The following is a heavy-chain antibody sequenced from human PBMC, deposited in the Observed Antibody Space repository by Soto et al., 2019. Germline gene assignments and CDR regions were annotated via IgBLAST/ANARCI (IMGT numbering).Heavy chain of an antibody. D-gene: IGHD4-17*01. CDR2: ISSSGTTF. CDR3: AREDGVFD. V-gene: IGHV3-48*03. J-gene: IGHJ4*02. Sequence: GGSLRLSCAASGFTFSSYEMNWVRQAPGKGLEWVSYISSSGTTFYYADSVKGRFTISRDNAKNSLYLQLNSLRAEDTAVYYCAREDGVFDCGQGTLVTVSS. CDR1: GFTFSSYE.